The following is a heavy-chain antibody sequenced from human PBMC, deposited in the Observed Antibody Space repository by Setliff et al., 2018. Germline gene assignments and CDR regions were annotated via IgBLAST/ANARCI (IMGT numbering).Heavy chain of an antibody. J-gene: IGHJ6*03. Sequence: SETLSLTCAVYGGSFSGYYWSWIRQPPGKGLEWIGSIDHRGNTNYNLSLTSRVTISVDSSRRQFSLKLNSVTAADAAMYFCARGVVATQYYHYYYIDLWDKGTTVTVSS. CDR3: ARGVVATQYYHYYYIDL. V-gene: IGHV4-34*01. CDR2: IDHRGNT. CDR1: GGSFSGYY. D-gene: IGHD2-21*01.